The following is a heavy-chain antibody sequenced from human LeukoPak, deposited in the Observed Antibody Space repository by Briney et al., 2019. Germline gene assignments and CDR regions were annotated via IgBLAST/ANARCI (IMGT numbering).Heavy chain of an antibody. Sequence: PGGSLRLSCAASGFAFSSYAMHWVRQAPGKGLEWVAFIRYDGNNKYYADSVKGRFTISRDNAKNSLYLQMNSLRAEDTAVYYCARDNGVATSWGQGTLVTVSS. CDR1: GFAFSSYA. D-gene: IGHD5-12*01. V-gene: IGHV3-30*02. CDR2: IRYDGNNK. J-gene: IGHJ4*02. CDR3: ARDNGVATS.